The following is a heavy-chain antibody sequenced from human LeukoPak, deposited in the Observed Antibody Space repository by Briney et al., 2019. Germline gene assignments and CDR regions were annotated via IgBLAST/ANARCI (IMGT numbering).Heavy chain of an antibody. CDR2: ISYDGSNK. Sequence: GGSLRLSCAASGFTFSSYGMHWVRQAPGKGLEWVAVISYDGSNKYYADSVKGRFTLSGDNSKTTVYLQMNSLRAEDTAVYYCARDRSGFYSIDQWGQGTLVTVSP. D-gene: IGHD5-12*01. J-gene: IGHJ4*02. CDR1: GFTFSSYG. CDR3: ARDRSGFYSIDQ. V-gene: IGHV3-30*03.